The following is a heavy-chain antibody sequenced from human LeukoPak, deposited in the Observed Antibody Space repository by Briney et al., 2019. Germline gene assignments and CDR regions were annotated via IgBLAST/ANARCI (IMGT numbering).Heavy chain of an antibody. CDR2: FDPENDER. CDR1: GHTLSELT. J-gene: IGHJ4*02. CDR3: ATKMTSVVPDY. D-gene: IGHD4-11*01. V-gene: IGHV1-24*01. Sequence: ASVKVSCKVFGHTLSELTMHWVRQAPGKGLEWMGGFDPENDERMYAGKFRGRVTMTEDISTDTAYMELSSLRSEDTAVYFCATKMTSVVPDYWGQGTLVTVSS.